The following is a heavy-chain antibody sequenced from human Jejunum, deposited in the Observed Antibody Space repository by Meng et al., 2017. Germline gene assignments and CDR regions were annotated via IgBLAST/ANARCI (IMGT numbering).Heavy chain of an antibody. CDR3: ATKAAPGYGMDF. D-gene: IGHD6-13*01. CDR1: GFTFIKYW. CDR2: IRPDGSEI. V-gene: IGHV3-7*01. Sequence: GESLKISCAASGFTFIKYWMAWVRQAPGKGLEWVGNIRPDGSEINYVDSVKGRFTISRDNGDNSLYLQMNSLRTEDTAVYYCATKAAPGYGMDFWGQGTKVTVSS. J-gene: IGHJ6*02.